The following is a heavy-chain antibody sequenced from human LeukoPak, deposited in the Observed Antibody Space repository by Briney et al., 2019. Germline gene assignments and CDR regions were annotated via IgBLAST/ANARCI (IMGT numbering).Heavy chain of an antibody. CDR3: ARDDGIAVAGNYYYYYMDV. J-gene: IGHJ6*03. CDR2: IHTSGST. CDR1: GGSISSYY. D-gene: IGHD6-19*01. Sequence: SETLSLTCTVSGGSISSYYWSWIRQPAGKGLEWIGRIHTSGSTNYNPSLKSRVTMSVDTSKNQFSLKLSSVTAADTAVYYCARDDGIAVAGNYYYYYMDVWGKGTTVTVSS. V-gene: IGHV4-4*07.